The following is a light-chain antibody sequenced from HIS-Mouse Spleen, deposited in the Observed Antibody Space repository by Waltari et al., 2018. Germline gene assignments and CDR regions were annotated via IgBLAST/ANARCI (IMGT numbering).Light chain of an antibody. V-gene: IGLV2-23*01. CDR1: SSDVGSYNL. CDR3: CSYAGSSTV. Sequence: QSALTQPASVSGSPGQSITISCTGTSSDVGSYNLVSWYQQHPGKAPKLMIYEGSKRPXXVSTRFSGSKSXNTASLTVXGLXAEDEADYYCCSYAGSSTVXGGGTKLTV. CDR2: EGS. J-gene: IGLJ3*02.